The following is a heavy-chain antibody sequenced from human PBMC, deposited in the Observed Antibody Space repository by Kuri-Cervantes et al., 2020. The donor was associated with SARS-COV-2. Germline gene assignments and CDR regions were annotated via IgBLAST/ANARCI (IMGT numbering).Heavy chain of an antibody. CDR3: AKDRDYYDSSGSSFDY. J-gene: IGHJ4*02. CDR2: ISYDGSNK. CDR1: GFTFSSYG. D-gene: IGHD3-22*01. Sequence: GESLKISCAASGFTFSSYGMHWVRQAPGKGLEWGAVISYDGSNKYYADSVKGRFTISRDNSKNTLYLQMNSLRAEDTAVYYCAKDRDYYDSSGSSFDYWGQGTLVTVSS. V-gene: IGHV3-30*18.